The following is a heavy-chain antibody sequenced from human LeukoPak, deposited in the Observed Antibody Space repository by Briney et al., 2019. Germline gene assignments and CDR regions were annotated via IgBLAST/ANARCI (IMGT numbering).Heavy chain of an antibody. CDR2: IWYDGSNK. J-gene: IGHJ4*02. CDR1: GFTFSSYG. V-gene: IGHV3-33*01. Sequence: GGSLRLSCAASGFTFSSYGMHWVRQAPGKGLEWVADIWYDGSNKYYADSVKGRFTISRDNSKNTLYLQMNSLRAEDTAVYYCARPSEYYYDSSGYHDWGQGTLVTVSS. CDR3: ARPSEYYYDSSGYHD. D-gene: IGHD3-22*01.